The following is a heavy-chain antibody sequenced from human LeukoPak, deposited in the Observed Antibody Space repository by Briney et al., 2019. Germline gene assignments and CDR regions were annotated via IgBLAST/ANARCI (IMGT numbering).Heavy chain of an antibody. CDR2: IIPIFGTA. CDR1: GGTFSSYA. J-gene: IGHJ6*03. V-gene: IGHV1-69*01. Sequence: GSSVKVSCKASGGTFSSYAISWVRQAPGQGLEWMGGIIPIFGTANYAQKFQGRVTITADESTSTAYMELSSLRSEDTAVYYCATDPGAQYSGILRYYYYYMDVWGKGTTVTVSS. D-gene: IGHD1-26*01. CDR3: ATDPGAQYSGILRYYYYYMDV.